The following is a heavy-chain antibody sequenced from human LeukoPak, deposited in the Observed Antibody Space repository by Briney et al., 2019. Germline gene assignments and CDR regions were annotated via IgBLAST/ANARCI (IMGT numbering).Heavy chain of an antibody. CDR2: INYSGST. V-gene: IGHV4-39*07. CDR3: ARWVGRSSGSYYNQRWGPQASFDY. CDR1: GGSISRSSFY. D-gene: IGHD3-10*01. J-gene: IGHJ4*02. Sequence: SETLSLTCAVSGGSISRSSFYWGWIRQPPGKGLEWIGSINYSGSTYHNPSLKSRVTISVDRSKNQFSLKLSSVTAADTAVYYCARWVGRSSGSYYNQRWGPQASFDYWGQGTLVTVSS.